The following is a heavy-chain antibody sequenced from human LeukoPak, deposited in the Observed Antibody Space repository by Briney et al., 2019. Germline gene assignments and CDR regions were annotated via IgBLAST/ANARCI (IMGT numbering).Heavy chain of an antibody. CDR3: AICRRYSSGWCNWLDP. J-gene: IGHJ5*02. Sequence: PGGSLRLACAASGITFSSDAMTWVRQAPGKGLEWVSSINGGTTLYAGSVKGRFTISRDNSKNTLFLQMNGLRAEDTAVYFCAICRRYSSGWCNWLDPWGQGTHVTVSS. CDR1: GITFSSDA. CDR2: INGGTT. V-gene: IGHV3-23*01. D-gene: IGHD6-19*01.